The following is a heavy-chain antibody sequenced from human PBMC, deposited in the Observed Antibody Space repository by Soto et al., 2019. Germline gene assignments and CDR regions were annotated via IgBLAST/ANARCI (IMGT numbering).Heavy chain of an antibody. Sequence: SETLSRTCTVSGHFIRSSNYYWGWTRQPPGKGLVWIWSIFYSGTTNYNLSLKSRVTMSADTSKNQFYLKMNSVTAADTAVYYCARMNYYDTSGYPFDYWGQGMMVTVSS. J-gene: IGHJ4*02. CDR2: IFYSGTT. CDR1: GHFIRSSNYY. D-gene: IGHD3-22*01. CDR3: ARMNYYDTSGYPFDY. V-gene: IGHV4-39*07.